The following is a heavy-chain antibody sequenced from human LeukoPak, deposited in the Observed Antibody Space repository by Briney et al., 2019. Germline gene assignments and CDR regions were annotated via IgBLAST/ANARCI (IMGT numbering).Heavy chain of an antibody. V-gene: IGHV3-21*01. D-gene: IGHD1-1*01. CDR2: ISGSSSYI. Sequence: GGSLRLSCAASEFTFSDYTMNWVRQAPGKGLEWVSSISGSSSYIHYADSVRGRFTISRDNAKNSLYLQMNSLRVEDTAVYYCARDPRTVRIWGQGTLVTVSS. J-gene: IGHJ4*02. CDR3: ARDPRTVRI. CDR1: EFTFSDYT.